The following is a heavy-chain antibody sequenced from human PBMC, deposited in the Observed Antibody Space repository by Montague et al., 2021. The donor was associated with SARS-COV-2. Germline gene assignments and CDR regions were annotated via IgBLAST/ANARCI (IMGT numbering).Heavy chain of an antibody. D-gene: IGHD6-13*01. CDR2: TYDGSKWYN. CDR1: GDSVAGNSAA. CDR3: ASGRMVPYSSSWTTLYYYYGMDV. Sequence: CAISGDSVAGNSAAWNWIRQLPSRRLEWLGRTYDGSKWYNDYAXXXKXXXTIXPDTSKNQFSLQLNSVTPEDTAVYYCASGRMVPYSSSWTTLYYYYGMDVWDQGTTVTVSS. J-gene: IGHJ6*02. V-gene: IGHV6-1*01.